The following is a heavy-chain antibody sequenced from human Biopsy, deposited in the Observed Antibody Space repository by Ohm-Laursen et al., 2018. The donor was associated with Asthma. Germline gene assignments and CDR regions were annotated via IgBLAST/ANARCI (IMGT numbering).Heavy chain of an antibody. Sequence: ASVKVSCKTSGYSLTDLSMHWVRQAPGQGLEWMGGHDHEEGGTVNARRFQGRVTMTEDTSTDTAYMELSSLSSDDTAVYYCASDFPKDYVRYNFQFWGQGTLVTVSS. CDR3: ASDFPKDYVRYNFQF. CDR1: GYSLTDLS. CDR2: HDHEEGGT. D-gene: IGHD4-17*01. J-gene: IGHJ4*02. V-gene: IGHV1-24*01.